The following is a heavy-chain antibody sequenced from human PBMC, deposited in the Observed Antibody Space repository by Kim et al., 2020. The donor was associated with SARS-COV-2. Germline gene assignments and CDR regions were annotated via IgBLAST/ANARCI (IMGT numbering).Heavy chain of an antibody. CDR1: GYIFTELS. D-gene: IGHD3-3*01. CDR3: ARGNRVEDFEFFYWVDP. J-gene: IGHJ5*02. CDR2: FDPADGER. Sequence: ASVKVSCKVSGYIFTELSIHWVRQVPEKGLEWMGGFDPADGERNYAQKFQGRVTMTEDTSTDTAYMELTNLTSEDTAIYYCARGNRVEDFEFFYWVDPWGQGALVTVSS. V-gene: IGHV1-24*01.